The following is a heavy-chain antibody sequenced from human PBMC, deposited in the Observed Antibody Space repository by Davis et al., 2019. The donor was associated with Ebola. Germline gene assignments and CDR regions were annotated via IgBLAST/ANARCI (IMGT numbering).Heavy chain of an antibody. J-gene: IGHJ6*02. CDR3: AKDQYSSSWYEGYYYYGMDV. Sequence: GESLKISCAASGFTFDDYTMHWVRQAPGKGLEWVSLLSWDGGSTYYADSVKGRFTISRDNSKNSLSLQMNSLRTEDTALYYCAKDQYSSSWYEGYYYYGMDVWGQGTTVTVSS. V-gene: IGHV3-43*01. CDR2: LSWDGGST. CDR1: GFTFDDYT. D-gene: IGHD6-13*01.